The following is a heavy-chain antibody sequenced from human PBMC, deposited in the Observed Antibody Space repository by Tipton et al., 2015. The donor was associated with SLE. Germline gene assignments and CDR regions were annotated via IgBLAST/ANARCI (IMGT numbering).Heavy chain of an antibody. CDR1: GGSISSYY. D-gene: IGHD3-16*01. J-gene: IGHJ4*02. CDR3: ARVGALYKAPWG. CDR2: INHSGST. Sequence: TLSLTCTVSGGSISSYYWSWIRQPPGKGLEWIGEINHSGSTNYNPSLKSRVTISVDTSKNQFSLKLSSVTAADTAVYYCARVGALYKAPWGWGQGTLVTVSS. V-gene: IGHV4-34*01.